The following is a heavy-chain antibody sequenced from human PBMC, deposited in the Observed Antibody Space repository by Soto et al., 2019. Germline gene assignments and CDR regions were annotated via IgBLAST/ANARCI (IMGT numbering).Heavy chain of an antibody. CDR3: ARDLPTGDLGN. D-gene: IGHD7-27*01. V-gene: IGHV3-48*01. J-gene: IGHJ4*02. Sequence: KGLEWVSYISSSSNTIYYADSVKGRFTTSRDNAKNSLYLQMNSLRAEDTAVYYCARDLPTGDLGNCGQRTLRSGSS. CDR2: ISSSSNTI.